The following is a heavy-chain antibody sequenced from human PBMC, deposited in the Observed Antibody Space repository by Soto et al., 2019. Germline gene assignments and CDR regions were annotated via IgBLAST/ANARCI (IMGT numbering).Heavy chain of an antibody. CDR2: ISSSSSYI. V-gene: IGHV3-21*01. J-gene: IGHJ6*02. Sequence: PGGSLRLSCAASGFTFSSYSMNWVRQAPGKGLEWVSSISSSSSYIYYADSVKGRFTISRDNAKNSLYLQMNSLRAEDTAVYYCAGELVVAAAYYYYGMDVWGQGTTVTVSS. CDR1: GFTFSSYS. D-gene: IGHD2-15*01. CDR3: AGELVVAAAYYYYGMDV.